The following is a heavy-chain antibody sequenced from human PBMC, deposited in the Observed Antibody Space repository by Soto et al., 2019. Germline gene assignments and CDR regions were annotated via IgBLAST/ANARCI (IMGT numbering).Heavy chain of an antibody. CDR3: AREWSTSGDLDY. CDR1: GFTFSSHS. J-gene: IGHJ4*02. Sequence: QVQLVESGGGVVQPGRSLRLSCPASGFTFSSHSIQWVRQAPGKGLEWVAVISYDGSIKYYADSVKGRFTISRDNSKNTAYLKMNSLRAEDTAVFYCAREWSTSGDLDYWGQGTLVIVSS. D-gene: IGHD3-10*01. V-gene: IGHV3-30-3*01. CDR2: ISYDGSIK.